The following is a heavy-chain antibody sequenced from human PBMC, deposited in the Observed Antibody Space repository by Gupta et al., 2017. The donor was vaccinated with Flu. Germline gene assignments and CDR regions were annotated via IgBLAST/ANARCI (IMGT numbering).Heavy chain of an antibody. CDR1: GGSISSDY. J-gene: IGHJ3*01. CDR3: ARASYGFGADLFDF. D-gene: IGHD3-16*02. V-gene: IGHV4-61*02. Sequence: QVQLLESGPGLVKASQTLSLTCSVSGGSISSDYKYWNWIRRPAGKGLEWIGRSDGNGRTTYNPSFEGRVTSFVDKSKNQFSLEMTSVTAADAAVYYCARASYGFGADLFDFWGPGTTVTVSS. CDR2: SDGNGRT.